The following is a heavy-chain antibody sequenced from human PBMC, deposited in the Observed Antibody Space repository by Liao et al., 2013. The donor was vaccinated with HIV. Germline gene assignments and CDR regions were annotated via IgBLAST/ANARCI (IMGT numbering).Heavy chain of an antibody. J-gene: IGHJ3*02. D-gene: IGHD1-26*01. Sequence: QVQLQQWGAGLLKPSETLSLTCAVYGGSFSGYYWSWIRQPPGKGLEWIGYIYYSGSTYYNPSLKSRVTIAVDTSKNQFSLRLSSVTAADTALYYCARWELLRYAFDIWGQGTMVTVSS. V-gene: IGHV4-34*01. CDR2: IYYSGST. CDR1: GGSFSGYY. CDR3: ARWELLRYAFDI.